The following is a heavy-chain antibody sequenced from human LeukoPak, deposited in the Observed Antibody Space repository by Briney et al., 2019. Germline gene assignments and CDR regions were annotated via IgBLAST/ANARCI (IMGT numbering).Heavy chain of an antibody. V-gene: IGHV4-4*07. CDR3: ARGRGGTLSFDY. CDR2: IYTSGST. D-gene: IGHD2-15*01. CDR1: GGSINSYY. Sequence: KPSETLSLTCTVSGGSINSYYWSWIRQPAGKGREWIGRIYTSGSTNYNPTLKSRVTMSVDTSKKQFSLKVSSVTAADTALYYCARGRGGTLSFDYWGQGTLVTVSS. J-gene: IGHJ4*02.